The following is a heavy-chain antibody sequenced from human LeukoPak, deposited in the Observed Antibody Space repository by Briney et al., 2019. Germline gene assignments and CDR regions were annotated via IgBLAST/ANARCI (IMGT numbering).Heavy chain of an antibody. CDR1: GFIFSSYW. CDR2: IKRDGSER. V-gene: IGHV3-7*01. J-gene: IGHJ4*02. CDR3: ARDKEAAVDFWSGYYPL. Sequence: GGSLRLPCAASGFIFSSYWMGWVRQAPGKGLEWVANIKRDGSERYYVDSVKGRFTISRDNDQNSLYLQMNSLRDEDTGVYYCARDKEAAVDFWSGYYPLWGQGTLVTVSS. D-gene: IGHD3-3*01.